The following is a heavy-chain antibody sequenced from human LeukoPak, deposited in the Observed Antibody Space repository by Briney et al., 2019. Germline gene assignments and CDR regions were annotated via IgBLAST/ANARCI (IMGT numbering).Heavy chain of an antibody. CDR3: ATIGTYFPF. V-gene: IGHV1-24*01. D-gene: IGHD1-26*01. CDR1: GISLRELS. J-gene: IGHJ4*02. CDR2: FDPEEGKT. Sequence: ASVQVSCKVSGISLRELSMHWVRQTPANGFEWMGGFDPEEGKTVYAQKFQGRIRMTEDTVPDTAYFELSNSRSEDTAVYFCATIGTYFPFWGQGTLVTVSS.